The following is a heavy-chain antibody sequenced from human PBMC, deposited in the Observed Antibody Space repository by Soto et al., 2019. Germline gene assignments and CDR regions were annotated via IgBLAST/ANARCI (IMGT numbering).Heavy chain of an antibody. D-gene: IGHD3-3*01. Sequence: QVQLVQSGAEVKKPGSSVKVSCKASGGTFSSYAISWVRQAPGQGLEWMGGIIPIFGTANYAQKFQGRVKITEDESTSTAYKELSSLRSEDTAVYYCARASTIFGVVSRVYPRGAVLRDHRFDYWGQGTLVTVSS. CDR2: IIPIFGTA. V-gene: IGHV1-69*01. CDR3: ARASTIFGVVSRVYPRGAVLRDHRFDY. J-gene: IGHJ4*02. CDR1: GGTFSSYA.